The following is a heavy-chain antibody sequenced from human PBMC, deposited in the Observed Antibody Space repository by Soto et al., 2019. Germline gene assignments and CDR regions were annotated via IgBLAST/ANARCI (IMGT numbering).Heavy chain of an antibody. Sequence: QVQLVQSGAEVKKPGASVKVSCKASGYSFTSYAMHWVRQAPGQRLEWMGWINAGNGNTKYSQKFQGRVTITRDTSATTAYMELNSLRSEDTAVYYCARERYNWNVLFDYWGQGTLVTVSS. CDR1: GYSFTSYA. CDR3: ARERYNWNVLFDY. D-gene: IGHD1-20*01. J-gene: IGHJ4*02. V-gene: IGHV1-3*01. CDR2: INAGNGNT.